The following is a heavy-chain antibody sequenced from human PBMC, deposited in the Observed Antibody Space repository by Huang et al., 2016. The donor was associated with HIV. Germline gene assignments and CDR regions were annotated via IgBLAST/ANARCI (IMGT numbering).Heavy chain of an antibody. CDR2: ISYDGTNK. D-gene: IGHD3-3*01. Sequence: QEQLVESGGGVVRPGRSLRLSCAASGFTFSQFGMHWVRQAAGKGLVWVAIISYDGTNKYYGDSLKGRVTVARDNSKDTVYLQIHSLRADDTAVYYCAKDMSRFLEWVLTVGHNGLEVWGQGTLVTVSS. J-gene: IGHJ3*01. CDR1: GFTFSQFG. V-gene: IGHV3-30*18. CDR3: AKDMSRFLEWVLTVGHNGLEV.